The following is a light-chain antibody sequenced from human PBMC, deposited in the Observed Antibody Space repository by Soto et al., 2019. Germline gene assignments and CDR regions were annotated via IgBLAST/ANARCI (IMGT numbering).Light chain of an antibody. V-gene: IGLV2-14*01. J-gene: IGLJ1*01. CDR3: SSYTSSSTNV. CDR1: SSDVGGYNY. Sequence: QSVLTQPASVSGSPGQSITISCTGTSSDVGGYNYVSWYQQHPGKAPKLMIYDVSNRPSGVSNRFSGSKFGNTASLTISGLQAEDEADYYCSSYTSSSTNVFGTGTKVPVL. CDR2: DVS.